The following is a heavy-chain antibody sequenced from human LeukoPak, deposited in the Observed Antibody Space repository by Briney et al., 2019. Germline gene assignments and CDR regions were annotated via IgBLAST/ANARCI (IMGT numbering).Heavy chain of an antibody. J-gene: IGHJ4*02. CDR3: ARSSSGWYGGHY. CDR1: GGSISSSSYY. D-gene: IGHD6-19*01. Sequence: PSETLSLTCTVSGGSISSSSYYLGWIRQTPGKGLEWIGSIYYSGSTYYNPSLKSRVTISVDTSKNQFSLKLSSVTAADTAVYYCARSSSGWYGGHYWGQGTLVTVSS. V-gene: IGHV4-39*01. CDR2: IYYSGST.